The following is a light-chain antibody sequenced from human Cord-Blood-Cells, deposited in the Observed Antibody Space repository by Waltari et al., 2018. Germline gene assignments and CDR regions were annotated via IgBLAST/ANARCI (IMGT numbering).Light chain of an antibody. V-gene: IGLV3-19*01. J-gene: IGLJ3*02. Sequence: SSELTQDPAVSVALGQTVRITCQGDSLRSYYASWYQQKPGQAPVLVIYDKNNRPAEIPDRFSGSSSGNTASLTITGAQAEDEADYYCNSRDSSGNHQVFGGGTKLTVL. CDR2: DKN. CDR1: SLRSYY. CDR3: NSRDSSGNHQV.